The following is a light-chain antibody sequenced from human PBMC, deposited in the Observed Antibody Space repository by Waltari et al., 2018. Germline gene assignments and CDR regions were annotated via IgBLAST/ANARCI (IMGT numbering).Light chain of an antibody. J-gene: IGKJ4*01. CDR2: GAS. CDR3: QQYGSSPLT. Sequence: EIVLTQSPGTLSLSPGERAPLSCRASQSVATYYFAWHQQKPGQAPRLRIYGASSRATGIPDRVSGGGSGTDFTLTISRLEPEDFAVYYCQQYGSSPLTFGGGTKVEIK. CDR1: QSVATYY. V-gene: IGKV3-20*01.